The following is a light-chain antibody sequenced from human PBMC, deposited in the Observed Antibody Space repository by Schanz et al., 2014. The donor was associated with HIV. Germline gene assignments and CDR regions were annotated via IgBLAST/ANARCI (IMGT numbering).Light chain of an antibody. V-gene: IGKV3-11*01. J-gene: IGKJ3*01. CDR2: GAS. CDR1: QSVGSY. Sequence: EVVLTQSPATLSLSPGDRATLSCRASQSVGSYLAWYQQKPGQAPRLIIYGASNRATGIPARFSGSGSGTDFTLTITSLEPEDFAVYYCQHYGNSPPFTFGPGTKVEIK. CDR3: QHYGNSPPFT.